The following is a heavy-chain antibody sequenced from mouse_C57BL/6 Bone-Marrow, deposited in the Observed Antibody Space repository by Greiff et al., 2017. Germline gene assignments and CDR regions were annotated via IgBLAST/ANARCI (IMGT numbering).Heavy chain of an antibody. D-gene: IGHD1-1*01. J-gene: IGHJ3*01. Sequence: DVKLQESGPGLVKPSQSLSLTCSVTGYSITSGYYWNWIRQFPGNKLEWMGYISYDGSNNYNPSLKNRISITRDTSKNQFFLKLNSVTTEDTATYYCAREGGSYGSSAWFAYWGQGTLVTVSA. CDR3: AREGGSYGSSAWFAY. V-gene: IGHV3-6*01. CDR1: GYSITSGYY. CDR2: ISYDGSN.